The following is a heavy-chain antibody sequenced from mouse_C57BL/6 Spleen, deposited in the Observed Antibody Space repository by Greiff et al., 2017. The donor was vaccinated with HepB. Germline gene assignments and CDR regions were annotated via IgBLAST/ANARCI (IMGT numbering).Heavy chain of an antibody. CDR1: GYTFTSYW. CDR2: IDPSDSYT. D-gene: IGHD1-1*01. J-gene: IGHJ4*01. V-gene: IGHV1-50*01. Sequence: QVQLQQPGAELVKPGASVKLSCKASGYTFTSYWMQWVKQRPGQGLEWIGEIDPSDSYTNYNQKFKGKATLTVDTSSSTAYMQLSSLTSEDSAVYYCAKLYYGSSYYAMDYWGQGTSVTVSS. CDR3: AKLYYGSSYYAMDY.